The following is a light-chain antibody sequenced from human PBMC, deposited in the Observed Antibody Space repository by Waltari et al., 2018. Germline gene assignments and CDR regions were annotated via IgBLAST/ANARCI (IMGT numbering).Light chain of an antibody. J-gene: IGLJ2*01. V-gene: IGLV3-21*02. Sequence: SYVLSQPPSVSLAPGQTATISCGGHDIASYSFHWYQHKSGQAPVLVVYGENDRPSGIPERFSGSNSGNTATATLTISRVEAGDEADYYCQVWDATTDHVVFGGGTKLTVL. CDR1: DIASYS. CDR2: GEN. CDR3: QVWDATTDHVV.